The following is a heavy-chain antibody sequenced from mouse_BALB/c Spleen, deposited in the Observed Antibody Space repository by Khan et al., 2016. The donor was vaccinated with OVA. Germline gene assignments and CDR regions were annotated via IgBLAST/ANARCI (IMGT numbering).Heavy chain of an antibody. Sequence: DVKLQESGPGLVNPSQSLSLTCTVTGYSITSDYAWNWIRQFPGNKLEWMGYINYSGSTNYNPALKSRISITRETSNTQFFLQLNSVTTEDTATYYCARDGSRYNYAMDYWGQGTSVTVSS. V-gene: IGHV3-2*02. CDR3: ARDGSRYNYAMDY. CDR1: GYSITSDYA. CDR2: INYSGST. D-gene: IGHD2-3*01. J-gene: IGHJ4*01.